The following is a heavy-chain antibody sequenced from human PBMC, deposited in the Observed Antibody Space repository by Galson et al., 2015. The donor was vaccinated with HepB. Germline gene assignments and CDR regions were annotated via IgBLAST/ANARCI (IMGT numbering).Heavy chain of an antibody. CDR1: GYTFTSYR. V-gene: IGHV1-18*01. CDR2: ISAYNGNT. Sequence: SVKVSCKASGYTFTSYRISWVRQAPGRGLEWMGWISAYNGNTNYVEKFQGRVTMTTDTSTTTAYMEVRSLRSDDTAVYYCARGRSSGWSFDYWGQGTLVTVSS. J-gene: IGHJ4*02. D-gene: IGHD6-19*01. CDR3: ARGRSSGWSFDY.